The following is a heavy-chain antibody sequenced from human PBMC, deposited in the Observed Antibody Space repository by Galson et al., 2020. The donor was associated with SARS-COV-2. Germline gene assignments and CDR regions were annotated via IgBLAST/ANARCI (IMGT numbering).Heavy chain of an antibody. CDR2: IYRGGST. Sequence: QLGESLKISCAASGFTVSSNYMSWVRQAPGKGLEWVSVIYRGGSTYYADSVKGRFTISRDNSKNTLYLQMNSLRAEDTAVYYCARDLVVRGRKVDYWGQGTLVTVSS. CDR1: GFTVSSNY. D-gene: IGHD3-10*01. CDR3: ARDLVVRGRKVDY. V-gene: IGHV3-53*01. J-gene: IGHJ4*02.